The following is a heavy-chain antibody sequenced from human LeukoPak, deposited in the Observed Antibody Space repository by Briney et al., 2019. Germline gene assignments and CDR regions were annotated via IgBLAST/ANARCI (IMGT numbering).Heavy chain of an antibody. CDR3: ARDFGTTGWHTFDY. D-gene: IGHD6-19*01. CDR1: GDSVTSKNDA. CDR2: TYYRYKWYN. Sequence: SHTLSLTCAVSGDSVTSKNDAWNWIRQSPSKGLEWLGRTYYRYKWYNDYAESMEGRMTISQDTSKNQYSLHLNYVTPDDTAVYYCARDFGTTGWHTFDYWGQGTLVTVSS. V-gene: IGHV6-1*01. J-gene: IGHJ4*02.